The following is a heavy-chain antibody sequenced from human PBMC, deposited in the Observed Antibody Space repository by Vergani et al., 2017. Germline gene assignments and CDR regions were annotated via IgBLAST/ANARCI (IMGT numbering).Heavy chain of an antibody. Sequence: QLQLQESGPGLVKPSETLSLTCTVSGGSISSSSYYWGWIRQPPGKGLEWIGSIYYSGSSYYNPSLKSRVTISLDTSKNQFSLKLSSVTAADTAVYYCAGDYYDSSGYYVLDYWGQGTLVTVSS. CDR3: AGDYYDSSGYYVLDY. V-gene: IGHV4-39*02. CDR2: IYYSGSS. J-gene: IGHJ4*02. CDR1: GGSISSSSYY. D-gene: IGHD3-22*01.